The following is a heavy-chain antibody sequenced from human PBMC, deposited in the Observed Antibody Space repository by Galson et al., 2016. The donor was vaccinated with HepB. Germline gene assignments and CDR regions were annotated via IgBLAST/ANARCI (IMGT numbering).Heavy chain of an antibody. CDR3: ASHSDHSSGYYYGMDV. CDR1: GFTVSSYY. V-gene: IGHV3-53*01. Sequence: SLRLSCAASGFTVSSYYMSWVRQAPGKGLEWVSVIYSGDATHYADSVKGRFTISRDNSKNTLYLQMNSLRAEDTAVYYCASHSDHSSGYYYGMDVWGQGTTVTVSS. J-gene: IGHJ6*02. D-gene: IGHD3-22*01. CDR2: IYSGDAT.